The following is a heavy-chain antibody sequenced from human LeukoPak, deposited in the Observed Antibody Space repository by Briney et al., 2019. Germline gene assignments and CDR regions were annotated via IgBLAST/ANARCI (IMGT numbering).Heavy chain of an antibody. Sequence: SETLSLTCTASGGSISSYYWSWIRQPPGKGLEWIAYISDIGSINYSPSLKSRVTISLDTSKNQLSLKLSSVTAADTAVYYCAGHHPRNTVDFWGQGTLVTVSS. D-gene: IGHD2-8*02. CDR1: GGSISSYY. CDR2: ISDIGSI. V-gene: IGHV4-59*08. CDR3: AGHHPRNTVDF. J-gene: IGHJ4*02.